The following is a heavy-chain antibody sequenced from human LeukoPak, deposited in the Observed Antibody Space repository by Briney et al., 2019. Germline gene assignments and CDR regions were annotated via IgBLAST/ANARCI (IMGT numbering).Heavy chain of an antibody. J-gene: IGHJ4*02. CDR3: ARDPPSRGTRYFDY. Sequence: GGFLRLSCAASGFTFSSYSMNWVRQAPGTGLEWVSSISSTSSSITYTDSVKGRFTISRDNANNSMYLQMDSLRAEDTAVYYCARDPPSRGTRYFDYWGQGTLVTVSS. CDR2: ISSTSSSI. D-gene: IGHD3-16*01. CDR1: GFTFSSYS. V-gene: IGHV3-21*01.